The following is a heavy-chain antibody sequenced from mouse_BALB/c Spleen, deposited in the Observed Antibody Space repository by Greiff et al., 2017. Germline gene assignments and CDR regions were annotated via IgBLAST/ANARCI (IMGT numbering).Heavy chain of an antibody. CDR3: ARRGEYFDY. Sequence: QVQLQQSGAELAKPGASLKLSCTASGYTFTSYWMHWVKQRPGQGLEWIGYINPSTGYTEYNHKFKDRDTLTADKSSSTAYMQLSSLTSEDSAVYYCARRGEYFDYWGQGTTLTVSS. V-gene: IGHV1-7*01. CDR2: INPSTGYT. J-gene: IGHJ2*01. CDR1: GYTFTSYW.